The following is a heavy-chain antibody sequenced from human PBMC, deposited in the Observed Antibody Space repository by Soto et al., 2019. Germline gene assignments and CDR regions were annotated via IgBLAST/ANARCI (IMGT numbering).Heavy chain of an antibody. CDR1: GFTFSSYD. Sequence: GGSLRLSCAASGFTFSSYDMHWVRQATGKGLEWVSAIGTAGDTYYPGSVKGRFTISRENAKNSLYLQMNSLRAEDTAVYYCARGVIAAGEYYFDYWGQGTLVTVSS. CDR2: IGTAGDT. D-gene: IGHD6-13*01. CDR3: ARGVIAAGEYYFDY. J-gene: IGHJ4*02. V-gene: IGHV3-13*01.